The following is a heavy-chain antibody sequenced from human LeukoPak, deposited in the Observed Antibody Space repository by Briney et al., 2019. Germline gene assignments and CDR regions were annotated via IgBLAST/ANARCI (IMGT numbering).Heavy chain of an antibody. CDR3: ARLYGSGTFDY. CDR1: GFSVSGYW. J-gene: IGHJ4*02. V-gene: IGHV3-7*01. Sequence: GGSLRLSCAVSGFSVSGYWMTWVRQAPGKGLEWVANIKQDGSEKYYVDSVKGRFTISRDNAKNSLYLQMNSLRAEDTAVYYCARLYGSGTFDYWGQGTLVTVSS. CDR2: IKQDGSEK. D-gene: IGHD3-10*01.